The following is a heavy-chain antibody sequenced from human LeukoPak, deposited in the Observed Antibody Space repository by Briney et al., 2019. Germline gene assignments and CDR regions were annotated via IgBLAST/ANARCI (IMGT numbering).Heavy chain of an antibody. CDR1: GVSIMSYY. V-gene: IGHV4-59*01. J-gene: IGHJ5*02. CDR3: ARDRRYSSRWYSNWFDP. CDR2: IYYSGST. Sequence: SETLSLTCTVSGVSIMSYYWSWSRQPPGKGLEWIGDIYYSGSTNYNPSLKSRVTISVDTSKNQFSLKLSSVTAADTAVYYCARDRRYSSRWYSNWFDPWGQGTLVTVSS. D-gene: IGHD6-13*01.